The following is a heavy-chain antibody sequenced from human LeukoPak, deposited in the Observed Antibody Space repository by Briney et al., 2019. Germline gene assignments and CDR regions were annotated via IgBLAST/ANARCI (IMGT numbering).Heavy chain of an antibody. CDR3: ARVRVGVVLDYYYMDV. V-gene: IGHV1-8*03. J-gene: IGHJ6*03. D-gene: IGHD3-3*01. CDR1: GYTFTSYD. Sequence: ASVKVSCKASGYTFTSYDINWVRQATGQGLEWMGWMNPNSGNTGYAQKFQGRVTITRNTSISTAYMELSSLRSEDTAVYYCARVRVGVVLDYYYMDVWGKGTTVTVSS. CDR2: MNPNSGNT.